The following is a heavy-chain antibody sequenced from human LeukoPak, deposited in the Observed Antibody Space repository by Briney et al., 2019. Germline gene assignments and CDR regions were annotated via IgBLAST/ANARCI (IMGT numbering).Heavy chain of an antibody. CDR2: ISSSGSTI. CDR1: GFTFSDYY. CDR3: ASLSDYGDYVDY. D-gene: IGHD4-17*01. Sequence: GGSLRLSCAASGFTFSDYYMSWIRQAPGKGLEWVSYISSSGSTIYYADSVKGRFTISRDNAKNSLYLQMNSLRAEDTAVYYCASLSDYGDYVDYWGQGTLVTVSS. J-gene: IGHJ4*02. V-gene: IGHV3-11*04.